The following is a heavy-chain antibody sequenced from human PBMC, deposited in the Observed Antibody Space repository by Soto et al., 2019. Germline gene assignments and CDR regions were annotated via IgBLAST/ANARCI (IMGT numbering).Heavy chain of an antibody. J-gene: IGHJ4*02. CDR3: ARRDFYDSSGYPFDY. V-gene: IGHV5-51*01. D-gene: IGHD3-22*01. CDR2: IYPGDSDT. CDR1: GYIFSNYW. Sequence: GESLKISCKVSGYIFSNYWIGWVRQMPGKHLEWMGIIYPGDSDTTYSPSFQGRVTPSVDKSISTAYLQWTSLQASDTAMYYCARRDFYDSSGYPFDYWGQGTPVTVSS.